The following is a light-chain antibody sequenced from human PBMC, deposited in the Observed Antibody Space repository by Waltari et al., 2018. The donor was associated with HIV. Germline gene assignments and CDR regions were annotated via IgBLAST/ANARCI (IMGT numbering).Light chain of an antibody. CDR1: QSVFWDHNKKNY. CDR2: WAS. V-gene: IGKV4-1*01. CDR3: QQYYSNPLT. J-gene: IGKJ4*01. Sequence: DIVMTQSPDSLAVSLGERATINCKSSQSVFWDHNKKNYLAWYQRKPGQPPKLLIRWASTREFGVPDRFSGSGSGTDFTLTISSLQAEDVAIYFCQQYYSNPLTFGGGTKVEIK.